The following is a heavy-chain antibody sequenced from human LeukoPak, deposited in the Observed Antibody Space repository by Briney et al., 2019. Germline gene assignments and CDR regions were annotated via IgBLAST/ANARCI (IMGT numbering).Heavy chain of an antibody. Sequence: SETLSLTCTVSGGSITSSYWSWIRQSPGKGLEWIGYIHYTGSTNYNPTLKSRVTMLIDTSKNQFSLKLSSVTAADTAVYYCARGRYSAGDNWFDPWGQGTLVTVSS. D-gene: IGHD3-9*01. CDR3: ARGRYSAGDNWFDP. CDR1: GGSITSSY. J-gene: IGHJ5*02. V-gene: IGHV4-59*01. CDR2: IHYTGST.